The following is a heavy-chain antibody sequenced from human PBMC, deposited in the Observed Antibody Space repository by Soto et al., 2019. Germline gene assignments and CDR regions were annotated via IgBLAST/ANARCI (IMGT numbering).Heavy chain of an antibody. Sequence: QVQLVESGGGVVQPGRSLRLSCAASGFTFSSYGLHWVRQAPGKGLEWVAVISYDGSNRYYADSVKGRFTISRDNSHNTRYLQMNSLRPEDTAVYYCAKGGRRQTTVGTSFDYWGQGTLVTVSS. V-gene: IGHV3-30*18. J-gene: IGHJ4*02. CDR2: ISYDGSNR. D-gene: IGHD4-17*01. CDR1: GFTFSSYG. CDR3: AKGGRRQTTVGTSFDY.